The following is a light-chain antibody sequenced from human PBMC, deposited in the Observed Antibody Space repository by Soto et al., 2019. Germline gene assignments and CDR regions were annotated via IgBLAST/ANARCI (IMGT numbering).Light chain of an antibody. J-gene: IGKJ1*01. CDR1: QTIIGY. V-gene: IGKV1-39*01. CDR2: AAS. CDR3: QQSYTTPRT. Sequence: DIQMVSPPSSLYESIGHRVTITXRASQTIIGYLNWYQQKPGKAPRLLINAASNLQSGVPSRFRGSGSETDCTLTITSLQPEDVPTYYCQQSYTTPRTLGQGTKVDI.